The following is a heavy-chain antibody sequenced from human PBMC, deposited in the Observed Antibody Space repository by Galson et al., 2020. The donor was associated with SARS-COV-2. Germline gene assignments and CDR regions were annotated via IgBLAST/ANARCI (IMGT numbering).Heavy chain of an antibody. J-gene: IGHJ4*02. V-gene: IGHV3-30*03. Sequence: GESLKISCAASGFTFSSYGMHWVRQAPGKGLEWVAVISYDGSNKYYADSVKGRFTISRDNSKNTLYLQMNSLRAEDTAVYYCAREGYSSGWYPYWGQGTLATVSS. CDR2: ISYDGSNK. CDR3: AREGYSSGWYPY. D-gene: IGHD6-19*01. CDR1: GFTFSSYG.